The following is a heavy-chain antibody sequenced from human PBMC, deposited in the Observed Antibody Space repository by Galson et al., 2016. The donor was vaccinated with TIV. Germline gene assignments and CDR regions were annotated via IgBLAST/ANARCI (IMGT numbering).Heavy chain of an antibody. Sequence: SVKVSCKASGVIFSSYGFSWVRQVPGQGPEWMGGIMAVFGTATYAQKFQGRVTITMYERTSTAYMELSSLRSEDTAVYYCARGPHYYNSYMDVWGKGTTVTVSS. J-gene: IGHJ6*03. D-gene: IGHD3-10*01. V-gene: IGHV1-69*05. CDR3: ARGPHYYNSYMDV. CDR2: IMAVFGTA. CDR1: GVIFSSYG.